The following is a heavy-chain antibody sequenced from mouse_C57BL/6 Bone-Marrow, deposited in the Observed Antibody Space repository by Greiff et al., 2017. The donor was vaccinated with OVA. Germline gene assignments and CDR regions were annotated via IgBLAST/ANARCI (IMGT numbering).Heavy chain of an antibody. CDR2: IYPGDGDT. J-gene: IGHJ3*01. Sequence: QVQLQQPGAELVKPGASVKISCKASGYAFSSYWMNWVKQRPGKGLEWIGQIYPGDGDTNYNGKFKGKATLTADKSSSTAYMQLSSLTSEDSAVYFCARTADGYYVAWFAYWGQGTLVTVSA. CDR1: GYAFSSYW. D-gene: IGHD2-3*01. V-gene: IGHV1-80*01. CDR3: ARTADGYYVAWFAY.